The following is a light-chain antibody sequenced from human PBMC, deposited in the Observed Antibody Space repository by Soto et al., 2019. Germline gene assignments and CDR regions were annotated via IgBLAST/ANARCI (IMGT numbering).Light chain of an antibody. CDR1: QSVSSN. J-gene: IGKJ4*01. CDR3: QQYNNWPPGT. V-gene: IGKV3-15*01. CDR2: GAS. Sequence: EVVMTQSPATLSVSPGGRATLSCRASQSVSSNLAWYQQKPGQAPRLLIYGASTRATDIPGRISGSGSGTEFTLTISSLQSEDFAVYYCQQYNNWPPGTFGGGTKVEIK.